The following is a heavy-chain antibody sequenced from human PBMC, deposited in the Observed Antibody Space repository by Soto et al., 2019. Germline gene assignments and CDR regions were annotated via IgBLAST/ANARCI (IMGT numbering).Heavy chain of an antibody. J-gene: IGHJ5*02. V-gene: IGHV3-21*04. CDR3: GGESSSIIPARSDL. CDR2: ISKGDYT. D-gene: IGHD2-2*01. Sequence: GGTLRLSCTVSGFALNNYSINWVRQAPGQGLARVSSISKGDYTYYSDSVKGRFAISRDNAKSSVSLQLNTLRVEATAVYYCGGESSSIIPARSDLWGQGTLVGVSS. CDR1: GFALNNYS.